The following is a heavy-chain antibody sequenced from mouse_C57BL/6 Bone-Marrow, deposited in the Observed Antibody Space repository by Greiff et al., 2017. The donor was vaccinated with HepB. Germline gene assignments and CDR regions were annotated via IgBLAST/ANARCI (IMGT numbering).Heavy chain of an antibody. V-gene: IGHV1-22*01. J-gene: IGHJ1*03. Sequence: VQLQQSGPELVKPGASVKMSCKASGYTFTDYNMHWVKQSHGKSLEWIGYINPNNGGTSYNQKFKGKATLTVNKSSSTAYMELRSLTSEDSAVYYCARGNYGSFYWHFDVWGTGTTVTVSS. CDR3: ARGNYGSFYWHFDV. CDR1: GYTFTDYN. D-gene: IGHD1-1*01. CDR2: INPNNGGT.